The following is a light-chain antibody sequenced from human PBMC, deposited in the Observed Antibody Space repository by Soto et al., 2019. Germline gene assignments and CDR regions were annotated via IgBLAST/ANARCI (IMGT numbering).Light chain of an antibody. J-gene: IGLJ3*02. CDR1: SSNIGAGYD. CDR2: ANS. V-gene: IGLV1-40*01. Sequence: QAVVTQPPSVCGAAGQRVTISCTGSSSNIGAGYDVQWYQQLPGTAPRLLIHANSNRPSGVPDRLSGSKSGTSGSLAITGLQAEDEGDYYCQSYDNSLSGLVVGGGTKLTVL. CDR3: QSYDNSLSGLV.